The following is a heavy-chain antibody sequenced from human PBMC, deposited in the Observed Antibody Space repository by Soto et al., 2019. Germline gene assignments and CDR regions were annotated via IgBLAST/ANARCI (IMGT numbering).Heavy chain of an antibody. Sequence: SVKVSCKASGGTFSSYAISWVRQAPGQGLEWMGGIIPIFGTANYAQKFQGRVTITADESTSTAYMELSSLRSEDTAVYYCARDRCSGGSCYGTNDAFDIWGQGTMVTVSS. D-gene: IGHD2-15*01. V-gene: IGHV1-69*13. CDR3: ARDRCSGGSCYGTNDAFDI. CDR2: IIPIFGTA. CDR1: GGTFSSYA. J-gene: IGHJ3*02.